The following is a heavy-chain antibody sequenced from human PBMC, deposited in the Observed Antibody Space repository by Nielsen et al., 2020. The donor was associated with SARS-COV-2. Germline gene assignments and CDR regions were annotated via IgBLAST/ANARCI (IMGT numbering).Heavy chain of an antibody. J-gene: IGHJ3*01. CDR3: ARDWSRAFDV. CDR2: INPDGSEK. CDR1: GFTFSSHA. Sequence: GGSLRLSCAASGFTFSSHAMSWVRQVPGKGLEWVADINPDGSEKFYVDSVKGRFTISRDNAKNSMSLQMNSLRVEDTAVYYCARDWSRAFDVWGQGTMVTVSS. V-gene: IGHV3-7*01.